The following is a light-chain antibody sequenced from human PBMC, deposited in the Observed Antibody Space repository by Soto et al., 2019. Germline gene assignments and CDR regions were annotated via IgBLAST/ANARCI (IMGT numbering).Light chain of an antibody. Sequence: QSDLTQPASVSGSPGQSITISCTGTSSDVGGYNYVSWYQQHPGKAPKLMIYDVSNRPSGVSNRFSGSKSGNTASLTISGLQAEDEADYYCSSYTGSSTDVFGTGTKLTVL. J-gene: IGLJ1*01. CDR3: SSYTGSSTDV. V-gene: IGLV2-14*01. CDR2: DVS. CDR1: SSDVGGYNY.